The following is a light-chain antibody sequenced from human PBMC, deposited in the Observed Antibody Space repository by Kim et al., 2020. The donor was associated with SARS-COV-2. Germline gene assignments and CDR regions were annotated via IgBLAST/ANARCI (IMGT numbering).Light chain of an antibody. V-gene: IGKV3-15*01. CDR2: GAS. J-gene: IGKJ2*01. Sequence: SPGERATLSCRASQSVSSNLAWYQQKPGQAPRLLIYGASTRATGIPARFSGSGSGTEFTLTISSLQSEDFAVYYCQQYNNWPPGYTFGRGPSWRS. CDR3: QQYNNWPPGYT. CDR1: QSVSSN.